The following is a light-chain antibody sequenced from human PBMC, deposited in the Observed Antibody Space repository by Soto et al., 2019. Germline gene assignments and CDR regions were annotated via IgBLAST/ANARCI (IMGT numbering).Light chain of an antibody. CDR3: QQYDSYPST. CDR2: DAY. J-gene: IGKJ1*01. V-gene: IGKV1-17*03. CDR1: QGISNY. Sequence: DIQMTQSPSAMSASVGDRVTITCRASQGISNYLAWFQQKPGKVPKRLIYDAYNLQSGVTSRFSGSVSGTEFTLTISSLQPEDFATYYCQQYDSYPSTFGQGTKVDNK.